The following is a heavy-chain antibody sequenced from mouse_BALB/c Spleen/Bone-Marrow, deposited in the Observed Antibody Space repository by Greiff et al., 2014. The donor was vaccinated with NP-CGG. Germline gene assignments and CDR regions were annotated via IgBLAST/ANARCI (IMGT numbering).Heavy chain of an antibody. CDR1: GYTFTDYA. CDR2: ISTYYGDA. V-gene: IGHV1S137*01. CDR3: ARRADSSGYVEAMDY. D-gene: IGHD3-2*01. J-gene: IGHJ4*01. Sequence: VQLQQSGAELVRPGVSVKISCKGSGYTFTDYAMHWVKQRHAKSLEWIGVISTYYGDASYNQKFKGKATMTVDKSSSTAYMELARLTSEDSAIYYCARRADSSGYVEAMDYWGQGTSVTVSS.